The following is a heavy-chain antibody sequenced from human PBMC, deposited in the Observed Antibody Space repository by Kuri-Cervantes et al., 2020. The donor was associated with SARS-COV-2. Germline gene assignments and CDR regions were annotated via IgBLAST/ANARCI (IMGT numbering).Heavy chain of an antibody. V-gene: IGHV3-30-3*01. J-gene: IGHJ4*02. CDR1: GFTFSSYA. CDR2: MSYDGSNK. D-gene: IGHD5-12*01. CDR3: ARLPPIVATTNYVAY. Sequence: SLTHSCTPSGFTFSSYAMHWVRHAPGEGQEWVAVMSYDGSNKDYADTVKGRFTISRDNSKNTLYLKMNSLRAEHTAVYYCARLPPIVATTNYVAYWGQGTLVTVSS.